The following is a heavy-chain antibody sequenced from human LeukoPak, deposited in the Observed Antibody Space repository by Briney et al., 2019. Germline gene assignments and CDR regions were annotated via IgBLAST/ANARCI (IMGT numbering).Heavy chain of an antibody. CDR3: ARGVPAAVLDYYYYYMDV. CDR2: IYYSGST. Sequence: SETLSLTCTVSGDSISSSSYYWGWIRQPPGKGLEWIGSIYYSGSTYYNPSLKSRVTISVDTSKNQFSLKLSSVTAADTAVYYCARGVPAAVLDYYYYYMDVWGKGTTVTVSS. CDR1: GDSISSSSYY. V-gene: IGHV4-39*01. J-gene: IGHJ6*03. D-gene: IGHD2-2*02.